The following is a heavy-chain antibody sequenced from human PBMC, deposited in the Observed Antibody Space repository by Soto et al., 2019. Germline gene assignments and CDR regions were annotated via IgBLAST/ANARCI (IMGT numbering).Heavy chain of an antibody. D-gene: IGHD4-17*01. CDR3: ASVAIDYGDYFDY. CDR1: GGSISSSNG. J-gene: IGHJ4*02. V-gene: IGHV4-4*02. CDR2: IYHSGST. Sequence: AETLSLTCAVSGGSISSSNGWSWFRQPPGKGLEWIGEIYHSGSTNYNPSLKSRVTISVDKSKNQFSLKLSSVTAAGTAVYYCASVAIDYGDYFDYWGQGTLVTVSA.